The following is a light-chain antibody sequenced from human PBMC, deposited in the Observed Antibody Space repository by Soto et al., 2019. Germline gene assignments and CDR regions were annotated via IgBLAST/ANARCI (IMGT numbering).Light chain of an antibody. CDR1: QSISSW. Sequence: DIQMTQSPSTLSASVGDRVTITCRASQSISSWLAWYQQKPGKAPKLLIYDASSLESGVPSRFSGSGSGTEFTLTISSLQPDDFPTYYCQQYNSYSSLTFGGGTKVEIK. CDR2: DAS. CDR3: QQYNSYSSLT. J-gene: IGKJ4*01. V-gene: IGKV1-5*01.